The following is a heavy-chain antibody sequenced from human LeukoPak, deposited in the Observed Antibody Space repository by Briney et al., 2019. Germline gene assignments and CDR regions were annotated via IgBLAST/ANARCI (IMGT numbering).Heavy chain of an antibody. CDR2: IDNSGST. CDR3: ARLLWFGVYYMDV. D-gene: IGHD3-10*01. Sequence: TPSETLSLTCSLSGGSISSYYWSWIRQPPGKVLEWIGYIDNSGSTNYNPSLKSRVTISLDTSKRQFSLRLNSVTAADTAVYYCARLLWFGVYYMDVWGKGTTVTISS. V-gene: IGHV4-59*01. J-gene: IGHJ6*03. CDR1: GGSISSYY.